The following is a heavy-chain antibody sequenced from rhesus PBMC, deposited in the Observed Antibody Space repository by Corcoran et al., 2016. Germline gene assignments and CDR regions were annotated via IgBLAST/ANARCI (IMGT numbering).Heavy chain of an antibody. V-gene: IGHV4-57*01. CDR1: GGSVSSSNW. CDR2: ISGSGGST. CDR3: AREVYSSGWYVFDY. D-gene: IGHD6-31*01. J-gene: IGHJ4*01. Sequence: QLQLQESGPGLVKPSETLSLTCAVSGGSVSSSNWWSWIRQPPGKGLEWIGRISGSGGSTSYNPSLTSRVTISTDTSKNQFSLKVSSVTAADTAVYYCAREVYSSGWYVFDYWGQGVLVTVSS.